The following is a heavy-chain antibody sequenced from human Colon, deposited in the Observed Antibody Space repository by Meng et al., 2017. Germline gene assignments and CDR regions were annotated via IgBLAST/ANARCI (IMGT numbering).Heavy chain of an antibody. V-gene: IGHV3-21*01. D-gene: IGHD5-24*01. CDR3: ARVIQMATIAPGDY. Sequence: EVQLVESGGGLVKPGGSLRLSRAASGFICSSYSMNLVRQAPGKGLEWVSSISSSTSYIYYADSVKGRFTISRDNVKNALYLQMNSLRAEDTAVYFCARVIQMATIAPGDYWGQGTLVTVSS. CDR1: GFICSSYS. J-gene: IGHJ4*02. CDR2: ISSSTSYI.